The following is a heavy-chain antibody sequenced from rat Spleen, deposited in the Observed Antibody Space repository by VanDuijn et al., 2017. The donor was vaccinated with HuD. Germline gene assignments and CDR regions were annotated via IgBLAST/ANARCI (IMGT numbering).Heavy chain of an antibody. D-gene: IGHD4-3*01. CDR3: ARGAGSSGYYFDY. V-gene: IGHV5S13*01. CDR1: GFTFSHYG. CDR2: ISTGGGNT. J-gene: IGHJ2*01. Sequence: EVQLVESGGGLVQPGRSLKVSCVASGFTFSHYGMAWVRQAPKKGLEWVAYISTGGGNTYYRDSVRGRFTISRDNAENTAYLQMNSLWSEDTATYYCARGAGSSGYYFDYWGQGVLVTVSS.